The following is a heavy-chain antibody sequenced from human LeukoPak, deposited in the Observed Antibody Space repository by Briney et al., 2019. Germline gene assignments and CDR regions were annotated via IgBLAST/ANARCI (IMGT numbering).Heavy chain of an antibody. CDR2: FDPEDGET. V-gene: IGHV1-24*01. Sequence: GASVKVSCKVSGYTLTELSMHWVRQAPGKGLEWMGGFDPEDGETIYAQKFQGRVTMTEGTSTDTAYMELSSLRSEDTAVYYCATASFYCSGGSCYGSDYFDYWGQGTLVTVSS. CDR1: GYTLTELS. D-gene: IGHD2-15*01. CDR3: ATASFYCSGGSCYGSDYFDY. J-gene: IGHJ4*02.